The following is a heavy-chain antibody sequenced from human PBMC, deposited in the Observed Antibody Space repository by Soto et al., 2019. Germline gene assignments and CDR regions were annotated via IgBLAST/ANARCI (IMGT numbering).Heavy chain of an antibody. CDR3: ARGRMGRNYYESTGSYPFYYYAMDV. CDR1: GGSINSGSYY. Sequence: TLSLTCTASGGSINSGSYYWSWIRQHPGKALEWIGHIYNSGSIYYNPSLRSRITISVDTSKTQFSLRLSSVTAADTAVYYCARGRMGRNYYESTGSYPFYYYAMDVWGLGTTVTVSS. V-gene: IGHV4-31*03. J-gene: IGHJ6*02. CDR2: IYNSGSI. D-gene: IGHD3-22*01.